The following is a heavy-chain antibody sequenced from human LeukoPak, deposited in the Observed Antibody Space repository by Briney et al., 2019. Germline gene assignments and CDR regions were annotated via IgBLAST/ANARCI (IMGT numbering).Heavy chain of an antibody. CDR2: INHNGSVN. Sequence: GGSLRLSCAASGFTFSSYWINWARQAPGKGLEWVASINHNGSVNYYVDSVKGRFTISRDNAKNSLYLQMSNLRAEGTAVYFCARGGGLDVWGQGATVTVSS. D-gene: IGHD3-16*01. CDR3: ARGGGLDV. CDR1: GFTFSSYW. V-gene: IGHV3-7*03. J-gene: IGHJ6*02.